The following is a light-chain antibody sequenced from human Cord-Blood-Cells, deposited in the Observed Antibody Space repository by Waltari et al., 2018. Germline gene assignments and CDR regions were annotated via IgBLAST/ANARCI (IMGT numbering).Light chain of an antibody. Sequence: SYELTQPPSVSVSPGQTATITCPGHQLGDKYSCWYQQKPGQSPVLVIYQDSKRPSGIPGRFSGSNYGNTATLTISGTQAMDEADYYCQAWDSSTAVFGGGTKLTVL. J-gene: IGLJ2*01. CDR1: QLGDKY. V-gene: IGLV3-1*01. CDR3: QAWDSSTAV. CDR2: QDS.